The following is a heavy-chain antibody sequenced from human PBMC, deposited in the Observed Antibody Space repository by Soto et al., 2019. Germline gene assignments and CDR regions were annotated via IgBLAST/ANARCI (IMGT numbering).Heavy chain of an antibody. V-gene: IGHV4-34*01. J-gene: IGHJ4*02. D-gene: IGHD3-16*02. CDR2: INHSGST. CDR3: ARSPRRRIMITFGGVIAPYYFDY. CDR1: GGSFSCYY. Sequence: PSETLSLTCAVYGGSFSCYYWIWIRQPPGKGLEWIGEINHSGSTNYNPSLKSRVTISVDTSKNQFSLKLSSVTAADTAVYYCARSPRRRIMITFGGVIAPYYFDYWGQGTLVTVSS.